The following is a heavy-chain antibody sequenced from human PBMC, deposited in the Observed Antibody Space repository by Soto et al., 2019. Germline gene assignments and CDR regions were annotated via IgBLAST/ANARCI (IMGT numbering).Heavy chain of an antibody. CDR3: AREPHYYDSSGYSWFDP. Sequence: SETLSLTCTVSGGSISSGGYYWSWIRQHPGKGLEWIGYIYYSGSTYYNPSLKSRVTISVDTSKNQFSLKLSSVTAADTAVYYCAREPHYYDSSGYSWFDPWGQGTLVTV. D-gene: IGHD3-22*01. V-gene: IGHV4-31*03. CDR1: GGSISSGGYY. CDR2: IYYSGST. J-gene: IGHJ5*02.